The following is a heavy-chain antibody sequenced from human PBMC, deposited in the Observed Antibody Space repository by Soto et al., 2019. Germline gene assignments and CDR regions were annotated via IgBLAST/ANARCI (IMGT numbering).Heavy chain of an antibody. CDR1: GFTFSSYA. CDR3: AKEVGATSAFDY. J-gene: IGHJ4*02. Sequence: GGSLRLSCEASGFTFSSYAMSWVRQAPGKGLEWVSAIRGSGSGTYYADAVKGRFTISRDNSKNTLYLQMNSLRVEDTAVYYCAKEVGATSAFDYWRQGTVVTVSS. V-gene: IGHV3-23*01. CDR2: IRGSGSGT. D-gene: IGHD1-26*01.